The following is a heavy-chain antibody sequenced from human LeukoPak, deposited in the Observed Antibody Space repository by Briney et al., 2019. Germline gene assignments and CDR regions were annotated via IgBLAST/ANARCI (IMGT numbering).Heavy chain of an antibody. D-gene: IGHD6-13*01. CDR3: ATWAAAGPGPFDY. CDR1: GYTFTSYY. J-gene: IGHJ4*02. CDR2: INPSGGST. Sequence: ASVKVSCKASGYTFTSYYMRSVRHAPGQGLEWMGIINPSGGSTSYAQKFQGRVTMTRDTSTSTVYMELSSLRSEDTAVYYCATWAAAGPGPFDYWGQGTLVTVSS. V-gene: IGHV1-46*01.